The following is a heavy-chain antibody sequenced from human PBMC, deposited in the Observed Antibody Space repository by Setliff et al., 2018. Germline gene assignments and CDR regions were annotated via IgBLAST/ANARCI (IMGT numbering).Heavy chain of an antibody. CDR3: ARAPRYFDPTGSYFDY. CDR2: SYTSWST. CDR1: GDSISSRRSY. D-gene: IGHD3-9*01. Sequence: SETLSLTCTVSGDSISSRRSYWGWFRQPAGKGLEWIGQSYTSWSTNYNPSLKSRVTISLDTSGNQFSLKLNYVTAADTAVYYCARAPRYFDPTGSYFDYWGQGTLVTVSS. J-gene: IGHJ4*02. V-gene: IGHV4-61*09.